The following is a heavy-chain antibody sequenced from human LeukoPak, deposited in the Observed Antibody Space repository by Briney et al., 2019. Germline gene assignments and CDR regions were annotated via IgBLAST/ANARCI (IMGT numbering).Heavy chain of an antibody. CDR1: GDSISSLH. CDR2: TYNSGST. J-gene: IGHJ4*02. D-gene: IGHD6-19*01. Sequence: SETLSLTCTVSGDSISSLHWSWIRQPPGKRLEWIGSTYNSGSTNYNPSLKSRVTISVDTSKNQLSLKLSSVTAADTAMYYCARGTRGIAVAGPAFDYWGQGTLVTVSS. V-gene: IGHV4-59*08. CDR3: ARGTRGIAVAGPAFDY.